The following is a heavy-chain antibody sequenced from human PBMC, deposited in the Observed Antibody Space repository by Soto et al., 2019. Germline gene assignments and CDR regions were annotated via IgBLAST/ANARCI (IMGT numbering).Heavy chain of an antibody. V-gene: IGHV5-51*01. D-gene: IGHD6-13*01. CDR2: IYPGDSDT. Sequence: PGESLKISCKGSGYSFTSYWIGWVRQMPGKGLEWMGIIYPGDSDTRYSPSFQGQVTIPADKSISTAYLQWSSLKASDTAMYYCATPSAPGKYSHGMDVWGQGTTATVSS. CDR3: ATPSAPGKYSHGMDV. J-gene: IGHJ6*02. CDR1: GYSFTSYW.